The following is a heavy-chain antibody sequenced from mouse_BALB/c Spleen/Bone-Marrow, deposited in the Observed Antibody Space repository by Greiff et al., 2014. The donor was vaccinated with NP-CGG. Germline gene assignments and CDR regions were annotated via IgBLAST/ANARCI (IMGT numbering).Heavy chain of an antibody. CDR2: INPYNGAT. CDR1: GYSFTGYY. CDR3: AREGGLVPDYFDY. V-gene: IGHV1-31*01. Sequence: EVQLVEPGPELVKPGASVKISCKASGYSFTGYYMHWVKQSHVKSLEWIGRINPYNGATSYNQNFKDKASLTIDKSSSTAYMEVHSLTSEDSAVYYCAREGGLVPDYFDYWGQGTTLTVSS. D-gene: IGHD6-2*01. J-gene: IGHJ2*01.